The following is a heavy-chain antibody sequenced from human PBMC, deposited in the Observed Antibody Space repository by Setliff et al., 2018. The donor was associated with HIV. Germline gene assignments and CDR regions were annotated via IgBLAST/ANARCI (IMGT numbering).Heavy chain of an antibody. CDR3: ARGDFDF. CDR1: GFTFSNYA. CDR2: INAGNGDT. V-gene: IGHV1-3*01. J-gene: IGHJ4*02. D-gene: IGHD2-21*01. Sequence: ASVKVSCKTSGFTFSNYAIHWVRQAPGQGLERMGWINAGNGDTRYSPKFQGRVTFTRDSSASTVYMEMSSLRSEDTAMFYCARGDFDFWGQGTLVTVSS.